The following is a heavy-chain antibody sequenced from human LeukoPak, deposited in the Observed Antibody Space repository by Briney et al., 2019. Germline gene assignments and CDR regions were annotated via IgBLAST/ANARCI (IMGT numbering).Heavy chain of an antibody. D-gene: IGHD4-17*01. CDR1: GYTFTGYY. Sequence: ASVTLSFTGSGYTFTGYYMHWVRQAPGQGHEWMGRINTNSGGTNFAQKFQGRVTMTRDTAISTAYMELSRLRADDTAVYYCARAKTVTTFVDYWGQGTLVTVSS. CDR3: ARAKTVTTFVDY. CDR2: INTNSGGT. V-gene: IGHV1-2*06. J-gene: IGHJ4*02.